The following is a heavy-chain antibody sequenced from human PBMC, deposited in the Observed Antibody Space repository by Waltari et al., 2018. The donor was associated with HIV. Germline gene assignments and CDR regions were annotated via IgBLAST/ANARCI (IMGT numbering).Heavy chain of an antibody. CDR2: MYDSGNT. Sequence: QVHLEESGPGLVKPSQTLSLSCTVSGVSINRGGYYWTWIRQVPGKALEWTAYMYDSGNTHSNPSLRSRVTISMDASNNQFSLKLFSVTAAVTAVYYCAREITMAAGNFGMDVWGQGTTVTVSS. CDR3: AREITMAAGNFGMDV. D-gene: IGHD3-10*01. V-gene: IGHV4-31*03. CDR1: GVSINRGGYY. J-gene: IGHJ6*02.